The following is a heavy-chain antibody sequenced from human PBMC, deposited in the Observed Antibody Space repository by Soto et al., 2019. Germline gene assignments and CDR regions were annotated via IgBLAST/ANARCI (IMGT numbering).Heavy chain of an antibody. CDR3: VRDGTKTLRDWFDP. D-gene: IGHD1-1*01. CDR1: GASISGFY. J-gene: IGHJ5*02. CDR2: IYATGTT. Sequence: PSETLSLTCTVSGASISGFYWSWIRKSAGKGLEWIGRIYATGTTDYNPSLKSRVMMSVDTSKKQFTLKLRSVTAADTAVYYCVRDGTKTLRDWFDPWGQGISVTVSS. V-gene: IGHV4-4*07.